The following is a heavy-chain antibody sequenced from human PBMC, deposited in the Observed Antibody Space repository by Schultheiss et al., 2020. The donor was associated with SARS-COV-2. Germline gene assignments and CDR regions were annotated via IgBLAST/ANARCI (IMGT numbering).Heavy chain of an antibody. Sequence: SETLSLTCTVSGGSISSYYWSWIRQPAGKGLEWIGRIYTSGSTNYNPSLKSRVTISVDTSKNQFSLKLSSVTAADTAVYYCARGDGYTEPPSLDYWGQGTLVTVSS. CDR1: GGSISSYY. CDR2: IYTSGST. J-gene: IGHJ4*02. D-gene: IGHD6-13*01. V-gene: IGHV4-4*07. CDR3: ARGDGYTEPPSLDY.